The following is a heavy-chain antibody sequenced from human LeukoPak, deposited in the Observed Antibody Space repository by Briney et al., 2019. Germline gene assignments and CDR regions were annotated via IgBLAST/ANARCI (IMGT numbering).Heavy chain of an antibody. D-gene: IGHD3-22*01. CDR1: GFTFSSYG. Sequence: PGGSLRLSCAASGFTFSSYGMHWVRQAPGKGLVWVSHINSDGSSTTYADSVKGRFTISRDNAKNTLYLQMNSLRAEDTAVYYCARDSNHDSSGIDYWGQGTLVTVSS. CDR2: INSDGSST. V-gene: IGHV3-74*01. CDR3: ARDSNHDSSGIDY. J-gene: IGHJ4*02.